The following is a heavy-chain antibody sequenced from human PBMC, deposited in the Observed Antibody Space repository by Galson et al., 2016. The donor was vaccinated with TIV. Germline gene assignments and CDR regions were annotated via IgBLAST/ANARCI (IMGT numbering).Heavy chain of an antibody. J-gene: IGHJ6*02. CDR3: ARDRSIYFYYGMDV. CDR2: VSYDRSDK. V-gene: IGHV3-30*03. Sequence: SLRLSCAASGFTFGSYGMHWVRHGPGKGLEWLAFVSYDRSDKNYADSVKGRFTISRANFKNTLSLQMNSLRAEDTAVYYCARDRSIYFYYGMDVWGQGTTLTVAS. CDR1: GFTFGSYG.